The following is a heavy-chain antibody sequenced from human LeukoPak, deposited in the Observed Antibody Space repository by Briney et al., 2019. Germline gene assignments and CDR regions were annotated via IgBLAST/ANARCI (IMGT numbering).Heavy chain of an antibody. CDR2: ISYDGSNK. Sequence: SGGSLRLSCAASGFTFSSYGMHWVRQAPGKGLEWVAVISYDGSNKYYADSVKGRFTISRDNSKNTLYLQMNSLRAEDTAVYYYAKDRQCGYWGQGTLVTVSS. CDR3: AKDRQCGY. D-gene: IGHD4-11*01. CDR1: GFTFSSYG. J-gene: IGHJ4*02. V-gene: IGHV3-30*18.